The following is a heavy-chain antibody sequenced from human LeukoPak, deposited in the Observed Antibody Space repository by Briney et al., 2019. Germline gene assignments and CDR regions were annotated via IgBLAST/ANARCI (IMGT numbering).Heavy chain of an antibody. CDR1: GFTFSGSA. CDR3: TSGISSSTNSDY. Sequence: PGGSLRLSCAASGFTFSGSAMHRVRQASGKGLEWVGRIRSKADSYATAYAPSVKGRFTISRDDSKNTASLQMNSLKTEDTAVYYCTSGISSSTNSDYWGQGTLVTVSS. D-gene: IGHD6-13*01. CDR2: IRSKADSYAT. V-gene: IGHV3-73*01. J-gene: IGHJ4*02.